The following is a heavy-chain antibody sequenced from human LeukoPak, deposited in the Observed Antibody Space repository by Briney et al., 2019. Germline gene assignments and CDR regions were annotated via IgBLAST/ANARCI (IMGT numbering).Heavy chain of an antibody. D-gene: IGHD3-10*01. Sequence: SQTLSLTCAISGDSVSSNSAAWNWIRQSPSRGLEWLGRTYYRSEWYNDSAVSVKSRITINPDTSKNQFSLKLSSVTAADTAVYYCARVYSDYGSGLPYLQHWGQGTLVTVSS. CDR3: ARVYSDYGSGLPYLQH. CDR2: TYYRSEWYN. J-gene: IGHJ1*01. V-gene: IGHV6-1*01. CDR1: GDSVSSNSAA.